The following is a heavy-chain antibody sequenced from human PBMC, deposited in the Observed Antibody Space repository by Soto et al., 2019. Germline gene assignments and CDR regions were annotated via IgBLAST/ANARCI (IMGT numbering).Heavy chain of an antibody. CDR1: GASISSSHW. V-gene: IGHV4-4*02. D-gene: IGHD6-13*01. CDR2: IYHSGST. CDR3: ARYSAASGTYYFDY. J-gene: IGHJ4*01. Sequence: PSETLSLTCAVSGASISSSHWWSWFRQAPGKGLEWIGYIYHSGSTYYNPSLKSRVTMSLDKSKNQLSLILYSVTAADTGVYYCARYSAASGTYYFDYWGQGTLVTVSS.